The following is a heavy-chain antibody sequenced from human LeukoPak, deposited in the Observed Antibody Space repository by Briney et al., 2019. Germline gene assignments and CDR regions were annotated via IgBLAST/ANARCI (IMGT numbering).Heavy chain of an antibody. CDR3: AKGGVPVVSPAVN. J-gene: IGHJ4*02. Sequence: GSLRLSCAASGFTFSSYAMHWVRQAPGKGLEWVAVISYDGSNKYYADSVKGQFTISRDNSKNTLYLQMNSLRAEDTAVYYCAKGGVPVVSPAVNWGQGTLVTVSS. CDR1: GFTFSSYA. V-gene: IGHV3-30-3*01. D-gene: IGHD2-2*01. CDR2: ISYDGSNK.